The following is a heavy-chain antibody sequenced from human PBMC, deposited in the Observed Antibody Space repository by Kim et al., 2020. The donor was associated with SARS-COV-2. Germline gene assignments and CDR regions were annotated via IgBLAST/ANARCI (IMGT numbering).Heavy chain of an antibody. CDR2: ISYDGSNK. V-gene: IGHV3-30*18. J-gene: IGHJ4*02. CDR1: GFTFSSYG. D-gene: IGHD2-2*01. Sequence: GGSLRLSCAASGFTFSSYGMHWVRQAPGKGLEWVAVISYDGSNKYYADSVKGRFTISRDNSKNTLYLQMNSLRAEDTAVYYCAKDHALVVPAAMNYFDYWGQGTLVTVSS. CDR3: AKDHALVVPAAMNYFDY.